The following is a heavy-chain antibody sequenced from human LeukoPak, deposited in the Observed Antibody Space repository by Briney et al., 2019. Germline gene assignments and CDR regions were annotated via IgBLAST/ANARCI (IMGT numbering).Heavy chain of an antibody. V-gene: IGHV1-2*02. CDR2: INPNSGGT. Sequence: ASVKVSCKASGYTFTGYYMHWVRQAPGQGLEWMEWINPNSGGTNYAQKFQGRVTMTRNTSISTAYMELSSLRSEDTAVYYCARGRRRFGELLSGWFDPWGQGTLVTVSS. D-gene: IGHD3-10*01. J-gene: IGHJ5*02. CDR1: GYTFTGYY. CDR3: ARGRRRFGELLSGWFDP.